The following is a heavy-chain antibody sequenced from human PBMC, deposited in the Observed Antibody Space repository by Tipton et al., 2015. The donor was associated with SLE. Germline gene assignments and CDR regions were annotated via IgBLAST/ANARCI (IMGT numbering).Heavy chain of an antibody. CDR1: GFTFSSYG. Sequence: SLRLSCAASGFTFSSYGMHWVRQAPGKGLEWVAFIRYDGSNKYYADSVKGRFTISRDNSKNTLYLQMNSLRAEDTAVYYCAKMGGKVGAPASFQHCAQGTLVPVSS. J-gene: IGHJ1*01. V-gene: IGHV3-30*02. CDR2: IRYDGSNK. CDR3: AKMGGKVGAPASFQH. D-gene: IGHD1-26*01.